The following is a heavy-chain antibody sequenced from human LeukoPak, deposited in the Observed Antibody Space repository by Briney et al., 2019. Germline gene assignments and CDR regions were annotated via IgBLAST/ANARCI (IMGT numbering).Heavy chain of an antibody. CDR2: IYYSGSA. CDR1: GASMSGHS. J-gene: IGHJ4*02. Sequence: SETLSLTCSVSGASMSGHSWGWIRQPPGKGLEWIGYIYYSGSASYNPSFKSRVTISVDTSKNQFSLKLSSVTAADTAVYYCARLRGGYSYDFDYWGQGTLVTVSP. CDR3: ARLRGGYSYDFDY. V-gene: IGHV4-59*11. D-gene: IGHD5-18*01.